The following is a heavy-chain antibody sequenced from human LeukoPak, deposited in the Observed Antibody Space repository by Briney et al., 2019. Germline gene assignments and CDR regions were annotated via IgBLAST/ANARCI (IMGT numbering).Heavy chain of an antibody. Sequence: TGGSLRLSCAASGFTFSSYSMNWVRQAPGKGLEWVSSISSSSYIYYADSVKGRFTISRDNAKNSLYLQMNSLRAEDTAVYYCASIYCSGGSCYDWGQGTLVTVSS. CDR2: ISSSSYI. V-gene: IGHV3-21*01. D-gene: IGHD2-15*01. CDR3: ASIYCSGGSCYD. J-gene: IGHJ4*02. CDR1: GFTFSSYS.